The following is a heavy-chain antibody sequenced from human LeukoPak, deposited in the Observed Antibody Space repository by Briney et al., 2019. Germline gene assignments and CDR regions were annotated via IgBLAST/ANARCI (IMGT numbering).Heavy chain of an antibody. CDR2: ISSSSSYI. J-gene: IGHJ4*02. CDR3: ARGVSSGWYVDY. D-gene: IGHD6-19*01. V-gene: IGHV3-21*01. Sequence: GGSLRLSCAASGFTFRSYWMHWVRQAPGKGLEWVSSISSSSSYIYYADSVKGRFTISRDNAKNSLCLQMNSLRAEDTAVYYCARGVSSGWYVDYWGQGTLVTVSS. CDR1: GFTFRSYW.